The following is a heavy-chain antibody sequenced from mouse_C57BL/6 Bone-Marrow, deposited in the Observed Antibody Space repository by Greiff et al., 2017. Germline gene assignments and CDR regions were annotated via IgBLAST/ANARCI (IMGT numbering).Heavy chain of an antibody. V-gene: IGHV5-17*01. Sequence: EVNLVESGGGLVKPGASLKLSCAASGFTFSDYGMHWVRQAPERGLEWVAYISSGSSTIYYADTVKGRFTISRDNAKNTLFLQMTSLRSEDTAMYYCARGGFDYWGQGTTLTVSS. CDR3: ARGGFDY. CDR1: GFTFSDYG. CDR2: ISSGSSTI. J-gene: IGHJ2*01.